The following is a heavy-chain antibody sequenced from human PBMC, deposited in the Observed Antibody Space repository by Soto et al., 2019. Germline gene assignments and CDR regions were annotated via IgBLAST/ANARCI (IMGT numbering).Heavy chain of an antibody. V-gene: IGHV3-30*18. Sequence: GFLRLSCAAAGFSLSSYGMHWVRQAPGKGLEWVAVISYDGSNKYYADSVKGRFTISRDNSKNTLYLQMNSLRAEDTAVYYCAKARERRDYYDSSGGFDYWGQGTLVTVSS. J-gene: IGHJ4*02. CDR3: AKARERRDYYDSSGGFDY. CDR2: ISYDGSNK. D-gene: IGHD3-22*01. CDR1: GFSLSSYG.